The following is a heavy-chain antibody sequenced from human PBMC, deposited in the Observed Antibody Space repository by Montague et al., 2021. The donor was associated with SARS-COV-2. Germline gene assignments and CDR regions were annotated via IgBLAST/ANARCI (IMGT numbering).Heavy chain of an antibody. CDR2: TYSTANT. V-gene: IGHV4-39*07. J-gene: IGHJ5*02. D-gene: IGHD6-25*01. CDR3: ARERLRYGRFDP. CDR1: GGSIISTTSN. Sequence: SETLSLTCFVSGGSIISTTSNWCWLRHPPGRRLEWIGSTYSTANTYYPPPLKTRVITSVDTSKNQFSLRLRSVTAADTAVYYCARERLRYGRFDPWGQGTLVTVSS.